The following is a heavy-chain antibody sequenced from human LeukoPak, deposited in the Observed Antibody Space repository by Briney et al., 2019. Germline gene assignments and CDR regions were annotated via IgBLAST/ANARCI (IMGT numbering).Heavy chain of an antibody. J-gene: IGHJ3*02. CDR3: ARLYYYDSSDYYSGDAFDI. CDR2: IYPGDSNT. CDR1: GSRFTSYW. Sequence: GASLQISCKGSGSRFTSYWSGWVRQLPGKGLEGMGLIYPGDSNTRYSPSFQGQVTISADKSISTAFLQWGSLKASDTAIYYCARLYYYDSSDYYSGDAFDIWGHGTMVTVSS. V-gene: IGHV5-51*01. D-gene: IGHD3-22*01.